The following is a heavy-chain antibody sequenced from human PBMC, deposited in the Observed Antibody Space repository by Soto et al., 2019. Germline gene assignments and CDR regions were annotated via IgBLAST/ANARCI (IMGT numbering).Heavy chain of an antibody. J-gene: IGHJ4*02. Sequence: HPGGSLRLSCAASGFTFSTYGMHWVRQAPGKGLEWVAAMSYDGTKQYYVDSEKGRLTISRDNSRNTLLLQLNSLRDEDTAVYYCAKEYGSTWIDHWGQGTPVTVSS. CDR1: GFTFSTYG. CDR3: AKEYGSTWIDH. CDR2: MSYDGTKQ. V-gene: IGHV3-30*18. D-gene: IGHD6-13*01.